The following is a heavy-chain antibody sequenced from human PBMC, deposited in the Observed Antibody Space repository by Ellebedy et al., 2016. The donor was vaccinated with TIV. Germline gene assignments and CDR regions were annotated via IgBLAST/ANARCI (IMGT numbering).Heavy chain of an antibody. CDR2: IYPANGDT. Sequence: AASVKVSCKASGYIVTNHAIHWVRQAPGQSFEWLGWIYPANGDTKYSHQFQGRVTFTSDTSASTAYMELSSLRSEDTAVYYCARDKPGGDNWFDPWGQGTLVTVSS. D-gene: IGHD3-16*01. J-gene: IGHJ5*02. CDR3: ARDKPGGDNWFDP. CDR1: GYIVTNHA. V-gene: IGHV1-3*01.